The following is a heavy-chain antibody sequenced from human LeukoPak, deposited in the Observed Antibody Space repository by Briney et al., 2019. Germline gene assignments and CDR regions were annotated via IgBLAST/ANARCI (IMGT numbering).Heavy chain of an antibody. CDR1: GFTFSSYA. Sequence: GGSLRLSCAASGFTFSSYAMSWVRQAPGKGLEWVSAISGSGGSTYYADSVKGRFTISRDNSKNTLYLQMNSLRAEDTAVYYCAKASEQWLVPGASSIVYWGQGTLVTVSS. CDR2: ISGSGGST. J-gene: IGHJ4*02. CDR3: AKASEQWLVPGASSIVY. D-gene: IGHD6-19*01. V-gene: IGHV3-23*01.